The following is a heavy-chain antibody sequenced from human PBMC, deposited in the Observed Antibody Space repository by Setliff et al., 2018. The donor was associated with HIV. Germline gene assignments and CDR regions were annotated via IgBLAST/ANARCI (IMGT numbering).Heavy chain of an antibody. CDR1: GGSISSYY. J-gene: IGHJ4*02. CDR3: ARAHSGGGSSSWYYFDY. D-gene: IGHD6-13*01. CDR2: IYYSGST. Sequence: SETLSLTCTVSGGSISSYYWSWIRQPPGKGLEWIGYIYYSGSTNYNPSLKSRVTISVDTSKNQFSLKLSSVTAADTAVYYCARAHSGGGSSSWYYFDYWGQGTLVTVSS. V-gene: IGHV4-59*08.